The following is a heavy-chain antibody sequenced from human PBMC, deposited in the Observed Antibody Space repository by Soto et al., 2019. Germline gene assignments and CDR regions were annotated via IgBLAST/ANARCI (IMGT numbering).Heavy chain of an antibody. D-gene: IGHD2-2*01. Sequence: SETLSLTCTVSGGSVSSGSYYWSWIRQPPGKGLEWIGEIYHSGSTNYNPSLKSRVTISVDKSKNQFSLKLSSVTAADTAVYYCARDRTAHQLPWVWGQGTLVTVSS. CDR3: ARDRTAHQLPWV. CDR2: IYHSGST. J-gene: IGHJ4*02. V-gene: IGHV4-61*01. CDR1: GGSVSSGSYY.